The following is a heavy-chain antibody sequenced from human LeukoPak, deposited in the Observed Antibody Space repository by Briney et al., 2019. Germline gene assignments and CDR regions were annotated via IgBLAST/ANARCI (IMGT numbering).Heavy chain of an antibody. CDR1: GGSISSSSYY. D-gene: IGHD3/OR15-3a*01. V-gene: IGHV4-39*01. CDR2: IYYSGST. Sequence: SETLSLTCTVSGGSISSSSYYWGWIRQPPGKGLEWIGSIYYSGSTYYNPSLKSRVTISVDTSKNQFSLKLSSVTAADTAVYYCARGWSGHYYYMDVWGKGTTVTVSS. CDR3: ARGWSGHYYYMDV. J-gene: IGHJ6*03.